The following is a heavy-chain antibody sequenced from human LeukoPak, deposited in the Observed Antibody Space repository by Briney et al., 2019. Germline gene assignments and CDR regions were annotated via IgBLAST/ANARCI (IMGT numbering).Heavy chain of an antibody. CDR2: IYTSGST. J-gene: IGHJ6*02. Sequence: SETLSLTCTVSGGSISSYYWSWIRQPAGKGLEWIGRIYTSGSTNYNPSLKSRVTMSVDTSKNQFSLKLSSVTAADTAVYYCARDYRFGGVIDPWNYYGMDVWAKGPRSPSP. D-gene: IGHD3-16*02. V-gene: IGHV4-4*07. CDR1: GGSISSYY. CDR3: ARDYRFGGVIDPWNYYGMDV.